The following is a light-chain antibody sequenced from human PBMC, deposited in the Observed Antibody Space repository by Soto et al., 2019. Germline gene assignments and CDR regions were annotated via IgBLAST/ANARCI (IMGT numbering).Light chain of an antibody. CDR1: QGIKDY. Sequence: EIVMTQSPATLSVSPGERAALSCRASQGIKDYLAWFQQKPGQAPRLLIYGASTRATAIPARFSGSGSGTESTLSISSLQSEDFAVYFCQQYNNWPPVTVCPGTKVDTK. CDR2: GAS. J-gene: IGKJ3*01. V-gene: IGKV3-15*01. CDR3: QQYNNWPPVT.